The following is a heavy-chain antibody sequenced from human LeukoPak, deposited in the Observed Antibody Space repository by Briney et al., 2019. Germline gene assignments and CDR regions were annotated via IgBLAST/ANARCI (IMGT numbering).Heavy chain of an antibody. CDR2: ISAYNGNT. Sequence: GASVKVSLKPSGYTFTSYGISRVRQAPGQGLEWMGWISAYNGNTNYAQKLQGRVTMTTDTSTSTAYMELRSLRSDDTAVYYCARDDCSSTSCYTEDFGAFGIWGQGTMVTVSS. J-gene: IGHJ3*02. V-gene: IGHV1-18*01. CDR1: GYTFTSYG. CDR3: ARDDCSSTSCYTEDFGAFGI. D-gene: IGHD2-2*02.